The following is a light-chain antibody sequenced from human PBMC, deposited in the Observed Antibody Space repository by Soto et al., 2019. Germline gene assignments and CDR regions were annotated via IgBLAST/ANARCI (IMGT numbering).Light chain of an antibody. Sequence: EIVLTQSPGTLSLSPGERATLSCRASQSVSSSYLAWYQQKPGQAPRLLIYGASSRATGIQDRFRGSGSGTDFNLTISRLEPEDFAVYYCQQYGSSPPYTFGQGTKLEIK. CDR1: QSVSSSY. CDR3: QQYGSSPPYT. CDR2: GAS. V-gene: IGKV3-20*01. J-gene: IGKJ2*01.